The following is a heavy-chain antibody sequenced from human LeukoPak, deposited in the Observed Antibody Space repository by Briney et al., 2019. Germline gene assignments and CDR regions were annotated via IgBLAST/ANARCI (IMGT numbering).Heavy chain of an antibody. J-gene: IGHJ4*02. D-gene: IGHD6-13*01. CDR2: INSDGRST. Sequence: PGGSLRLSCAASGFTVSSNYMSWVRQAPGKGLVWVSRINSDGRSTTYADSVKGRFTISRDNAKNTLYLQMNSLRAEDTAVYYCALSREAAGTVFDDWGQGTLVTVSS. CDR1: GFTVSSNY. V-gene: IGHV3-74*01. CDR3: ALSREAAGTVFDD.